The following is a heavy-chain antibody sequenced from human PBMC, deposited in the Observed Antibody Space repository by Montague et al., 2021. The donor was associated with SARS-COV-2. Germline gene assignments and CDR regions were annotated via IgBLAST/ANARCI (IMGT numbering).Heavy chain of an antibody. CDR3: ARNPRPAAMWGWFDP. D-gene: IGHD2-2*01. V-gene: IGHV4-39*07. Sequence: SETLSLTCTVSGGSISSSSYYWGWIRQPPGKGLEWIGSIYYGGSTYYNPSLKSRVTISVDTSKNQFSLKLSSVTAANTAVYYCARNPRPAAMWGWFDPWGQGTLVTVSS. CDR1: GGSISSSSYY. CDR2: IYYGGST. J-gene: IGHJ5*02.